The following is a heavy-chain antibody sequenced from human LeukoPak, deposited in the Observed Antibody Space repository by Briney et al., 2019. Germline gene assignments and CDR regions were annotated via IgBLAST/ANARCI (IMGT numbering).Heavy chain of an antibody. J-gene: IGHJ5*02. D-gene: IGHD6-13*01. CDR1: GGSISSYY. Sequence: SETLSLTCTVSGGSISSYYWSWIRQPPGKGLEWIGYIYYSGSTNYIPSLKSRVTISVDTSKNQFSLKLSSVTAADTAVYYCAGSIAAAGFGFDPWGQGTLVTVSS. CDR3: AGSIAAAGFGFDP. CDR2: IYYSGST. V-gene: IGHV4-59*01.